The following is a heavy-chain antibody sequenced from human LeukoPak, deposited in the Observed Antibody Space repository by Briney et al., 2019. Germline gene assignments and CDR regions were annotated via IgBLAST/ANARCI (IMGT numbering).Heavy chain of an antibody. D-gene: IGHD3-22*01. CDR3: ARSSGYYLYYFDY. V-gene: IGHV4-61*02. CDR2: IHTSGST. Sequence: SQTLSLTCTVSGGSISSGSYYWSWIRQPAGKGLAWIGRIHTSGSTNYNPSLKSRVTISVDTSKNQFSLKLSSVTAADTAVYYCARSSGYYLYYFDYWGQGTLVTVSS. CDR1: GGSISSGSYY. J-gene: IGHJ4*02.